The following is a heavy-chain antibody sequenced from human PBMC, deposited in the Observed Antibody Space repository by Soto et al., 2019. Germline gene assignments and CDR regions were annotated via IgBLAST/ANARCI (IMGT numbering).Heavy chain of an antibody. CDR3: ATEDFDWLFAVDY. CDR2: ISSNGGST. V-gene: IGHV3-64*04. Sequence: GGSLRLSCSASGFTFSSYAMHWVRQAPGKGLEYVSAISSNGGSTYYADSVKGRFTISRDNAKNTLYLQMNSLRAEDTAVYYCATEDFDWLFAVDYWGQGTLVTVSS. CDR1: GFTFSSYA. D-gene: IGHD3-9*01. J-gene: IGHJ4*02.